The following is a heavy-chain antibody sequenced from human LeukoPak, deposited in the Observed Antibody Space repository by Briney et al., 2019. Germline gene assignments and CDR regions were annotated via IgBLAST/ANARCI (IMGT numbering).Heavy chain of an antibody. CDR3: ARLPNPGKIVGTTMARAFDI. J-gene: IGHJ3*02. Sequence: TGESLKISCKGSGYNFPVYWIGWVRQMPGKGLEWMGIIYPGDSDTRYSPSFQGQVTISADKSISTAYLQWSSLKASDTAMYYCARLPNPGKIVGTTMARAFDIWGQGTMVTVSS. CDR2: IYPGDSDT. D-gene: IGHD1-26*01. CDR1: GYNFPVYW. V-gene: IGHV5-51*01.